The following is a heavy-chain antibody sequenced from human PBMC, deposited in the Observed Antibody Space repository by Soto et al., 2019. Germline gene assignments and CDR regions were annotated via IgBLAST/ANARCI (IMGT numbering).Heavy chain of an antibody. CDR2: IGVGGET. CDR3: AREYCSGDRCTGLYYVDV. V-gene: IGHV3-13*01. J-gene: IGHJ6*04. D-gene: IGHD2-15*01. Sequence: GGSLRLSCAASGFTVSSYDMHWVRQRTGKGLEWVSAIGVGGETYYPGSVKGRFTISREDARNSVYLQMNSLTAGDTAVYFCAREYCSGDRCTGLYYVDVWGKGTTVTVSS. CDR1: GFTVSSYD.